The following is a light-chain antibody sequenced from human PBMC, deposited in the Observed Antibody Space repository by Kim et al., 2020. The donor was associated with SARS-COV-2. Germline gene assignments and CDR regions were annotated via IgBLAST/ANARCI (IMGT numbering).Light chain of an antibody. CDR3: LLYYSGARV. J-gene: IGLJ2*01. V-gene: IGLV7-46*01. CDR2: DTS. Sequence: GGTVTLTCGSSTGAVAGGHYPYWYQQKPGHAPRTLIYDTSKTHSGTPARFSGSLLGGEAALTLSGAQPEDEADFYCLLYYSGARVFGGGTKLTVL. CDR1: TGAVAGGHY.